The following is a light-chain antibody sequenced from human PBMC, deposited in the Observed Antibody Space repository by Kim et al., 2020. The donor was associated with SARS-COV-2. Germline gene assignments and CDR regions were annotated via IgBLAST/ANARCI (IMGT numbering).Light chain of an antibody. V-gene: IGKV1-5*03. CDR1: QRISSW. J-gene: IGKJ3*01. Sequence: ASVGARGTITCRASQRISSWLAWYQQKPGKAPKLLIYKASSLESGVPSRFSGSGSGTEFTLTISSLQPDDFATDYCQQYNSYLFTFGPGTKVDIK. CDR3: QQYNSYLFT. CDR2: KAS.